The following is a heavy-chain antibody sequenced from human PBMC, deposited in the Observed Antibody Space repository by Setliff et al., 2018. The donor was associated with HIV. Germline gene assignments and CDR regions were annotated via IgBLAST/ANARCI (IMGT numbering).Heavy chain of an antibody. V-gene: IGHV4-34*01. CDR2: INHSGNT. CDR3: ARYLGDSGSPQYYYYYGMDV. J-gene: IGHJ6*02. D-gene: IGHD3-10*01. Sequence: SETLSLTCAVYGGSFSGYYLSWIRQPPGKGLEWIGEINHSGNTNYNPSLKSRVTISVDMSKNHFSLKLSSVTAADPVVYYFARYLGDSGSPQYYYYYGMDVWGQGTTVTVSS. CDR1: GGSFSGYY.